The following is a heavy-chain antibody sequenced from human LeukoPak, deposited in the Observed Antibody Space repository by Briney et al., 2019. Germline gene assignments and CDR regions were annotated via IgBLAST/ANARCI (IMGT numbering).Heavy chain of an antibody. D-gene: IGHD4-23*01. Sequence: GGSLRLSCEASGFTFSSYAMSWVGQAPGKGLAWVSVISSSADSTYYADSVKGRFTISRDNSKNTLYLQMNNLRAEDTAVYYCAKPLEKYTYGGNFDYWGQGLLVTVSS. J-gene: IGHJ4*02. CDR1: GFTFSSYA. CDR3: AKPLEKYTYGGNFDY. CDR2: ISSSADST. V-gene: IGHV3-23*01.